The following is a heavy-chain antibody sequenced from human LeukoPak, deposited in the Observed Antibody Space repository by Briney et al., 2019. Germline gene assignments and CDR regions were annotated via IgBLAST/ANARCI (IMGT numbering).Heavy chain of an antibody. Sequence: SVKVSCKASGFTFTSSAVQWVRQARGQRLEWIGWIVVGSGNTNYAQKLQGRVTMTTDTSTSTAYMELRSLRSDDTAVYYCAREDSSSWDPYWGQGTLVTVSS. J-gene: IGHJ4*02. CDR3: AREDSSSWDPY. CDR2: IVVGSGNT. D-gene: IGHD6-13*01. V-gene: IGHV1-58*01. CDR1: GFTFTSSA.